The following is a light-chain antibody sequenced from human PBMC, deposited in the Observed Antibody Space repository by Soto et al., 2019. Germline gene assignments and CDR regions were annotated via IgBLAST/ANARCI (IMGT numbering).Light chain of an antibody. Sequence: DIVMTQSPLSLPVTTGEPASISCRSSQSLLHSNGYNYLDWYLQKPGQSPQLLIYLGSNRASGVPDRFSGSGAGTDFTLKISRVEAEDVGVYYCMQSLPSWTFGQGTKVEIK. V-gene: IGKV2-28*01. CDR1: QSLLHSNGYNY. J-gene: IGKJ1*01. CDR3: MQSLPSWT. CDR2: LGS.